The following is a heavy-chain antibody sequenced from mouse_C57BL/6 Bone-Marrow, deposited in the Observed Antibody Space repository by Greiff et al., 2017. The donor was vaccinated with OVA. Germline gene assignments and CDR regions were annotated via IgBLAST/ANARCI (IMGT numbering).Heavy chain of an antibody. Sequence: VQLKEPGGGLVQPGESLKLSCESNAYEFPSHDLSWVRKTPEKRLELVAAINSAGGSTYFPHSMESRFIISRDNTKQTLYLQRSSLRSEDTALYYCSRQGGLAYWGQGTLVTVSA. CDR3: SRQGGLAY. CDR1: AYEFPSHD. V-gene: IGHV5-2*01. J-gene: IGHJ3*01. CDR2: INSAGGST.